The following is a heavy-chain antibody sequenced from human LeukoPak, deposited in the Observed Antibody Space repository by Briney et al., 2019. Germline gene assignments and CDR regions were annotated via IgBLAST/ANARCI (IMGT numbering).Heavy chain of an antibody. D-gene: IGHD3-16*01. CDR3: ARLNGGS. J-gene: IGHJ4*02. V-gene: IGHV4-59*08. Sequence: SETLSLTCTVSGGSISSYYWSWIRQPPGKGLEWIGYIYYSGSTNYNPSLKSRVTISVDTSKNQFSLKLSSVTATDTAVYYCARLNGGSWGQGTLVTVSS. CDR1: GGSISSYY. CDR2: IYYSGST.